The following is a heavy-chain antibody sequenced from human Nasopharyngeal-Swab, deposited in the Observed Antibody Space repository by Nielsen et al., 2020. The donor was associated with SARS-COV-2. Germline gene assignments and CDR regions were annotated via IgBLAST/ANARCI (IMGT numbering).Heavy chain of an antibody. CDR1: GFTFSSYG. Sequence: GESLKISCAASGFTFSSYGMHWVRQAPGKGLEWVAVIWYDGSNKYYADSVKGRFTISRDNSKNTLYLQMNSLRAEDTAVYYCARDGDKYYDFWSGYYRRYAFDIWGQGTMVTVSS. CDR3: ARDGDKYYDFWSGYYRRYAFDI. V-gene: IGHV3-33*01. CDR2: IWYDGSNK. J-gene: IGHJ3*02. D-gene: IGHD3-3*01.